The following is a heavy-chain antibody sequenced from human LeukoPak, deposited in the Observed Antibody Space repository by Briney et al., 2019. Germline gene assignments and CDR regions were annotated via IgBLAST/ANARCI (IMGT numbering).Heavy chain of an antibody. D-gene: IGHD3-22*01. J-gene: IGHJ2*01. CDR3: ASLYYYDSSGGGYFDL. CDR2: IYYSGST. CDR1: GGSISSSSYY. Sequence: SETLSLTCTVSGGSISSSSYYWGWIRQPPGKGLEWIGSIYYSGSTYYNPSLKSRVTISVDTSKNQFSLKLSSVTAADTAVYYCASLYYYDSSGGGYFDLWGRGTLVTVSS. V-gene: IGHV4-39*07.